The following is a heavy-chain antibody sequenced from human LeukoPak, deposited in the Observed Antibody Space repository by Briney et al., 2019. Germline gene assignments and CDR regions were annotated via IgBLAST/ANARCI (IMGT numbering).Heavy chain of an antibody. CDR2: IRFDGTSK. D-gene: IGHD5-12*01. Sequence: GGSRRLSCAASGLMFGSYGMHWVRQAPGKGLEWVAFIRFDGTSKYYAESVKGRFTISRDNSKNTLYLQMNSLRPEDTAVYYCAKDWAVLGTMVPNWGQGTVVTVSS. CDR1: GLMFGSYG. CDR3: AKDWAVLGTMVPN. V-gene: IGHV3-30*02. J-gene: IGHJ4*02.